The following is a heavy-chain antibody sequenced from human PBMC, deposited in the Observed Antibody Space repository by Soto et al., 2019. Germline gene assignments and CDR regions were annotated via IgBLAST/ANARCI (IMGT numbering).Heavy chain of an antibody. J-gene: IGHJ6*02. V-gene: IGHV3-30-3*01. D-gene: IGHD3-10*01. CDR3: ARCMVRGVPFPYYGMDV. CDR2: ISYDGSNK. CDR1: GFTFSSYA. Sequence: GGSLRLSCAASGFTFSSYAMHWVRQAPGKGLEWVAVISYDGSNKYYADSVKGRFTISRDNSKNTLYLQMNSLRAEDTAVYYCARCMVRGVPFPYYGMDVWGQGTTVTVSS.